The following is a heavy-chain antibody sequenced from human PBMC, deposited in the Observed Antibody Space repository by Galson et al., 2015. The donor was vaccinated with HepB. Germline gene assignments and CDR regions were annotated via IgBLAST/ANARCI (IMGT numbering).Heavy chain of an antibody. D-gene: IGHD1-7*01. CDR2: ISYDGRNE. Sequence: SLRLSCAASGFTFSNCTLHWVRQAPGKGLEWVALISYDGRNEYYADSVKGRFTISRDNSKNTLSLQMNSLTPEDTAVYYCARGGRGWNWSAFDLWGQGTMVSVSS. CDR3: ARGGRGWNWSAFDL. V-gene: IGHV3-30*04. CDR1: GFTFSNCT. J-gene: IGHJ3*01.